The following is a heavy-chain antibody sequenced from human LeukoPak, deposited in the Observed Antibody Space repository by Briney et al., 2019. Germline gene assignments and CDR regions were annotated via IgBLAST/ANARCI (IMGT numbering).Heavy chain of an antibody. CDR3: ARGLAPRAQLLWFGDLSQSPFDY. V-gene: IGHV3-7*03. CDR1: GFTFSSYW. J-gene: IGHJ4*02. Sequence: GGSLRLSCAASGFTFSSYWMSWVRQAPGKGLEWVANIKQDGSEKYYVDSVKGRFTISRDNAKNSLYLQMNSLRAEDTAVYYCARGLAPRAQLLWFGDLSQSPFDYWGQGTLVTVSS. D-gene: IGHD3-10*01. CDR2: IKQDGSEK.